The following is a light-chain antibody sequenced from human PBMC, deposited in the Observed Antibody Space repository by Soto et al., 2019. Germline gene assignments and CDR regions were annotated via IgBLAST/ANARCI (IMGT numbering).Light chain of an antibody. Sequence: QSALTQPRSVSGSPGQSVTISCTGTSSDVGGYNYVSWYQQHPGKAPKLMIYDVSKWPSGVPNRFSGSKFGNTASLTISGLQAEDEADYYCCSYAGTYTWVFGGGTQLTVL. J-gene: IGLJ3*02. CDR3: CSYAGTYTWV. CDR1: SSDVGGYNY. CDR2: DVS. V-gene: IGLV2-11*01.